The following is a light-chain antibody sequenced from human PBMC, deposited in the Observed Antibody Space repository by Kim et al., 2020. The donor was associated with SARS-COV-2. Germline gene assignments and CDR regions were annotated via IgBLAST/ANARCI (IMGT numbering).Light chain of an antibody. CDR1: SLRSYY. CDR2: GKN. J-gene: IGLJ1*01. V-gene: IGLV3-19*01. CDR3: NSRDSSGKHYV. Sequence: SSELTQDPAVSVALGQTVRITCQGDSLRSYYASWYQQKPGQAPVLVIYGKNNRPSGIPDRFSGSSSGNTASLTITGAQAEDEADYYCNSRDSSGKHYVF.